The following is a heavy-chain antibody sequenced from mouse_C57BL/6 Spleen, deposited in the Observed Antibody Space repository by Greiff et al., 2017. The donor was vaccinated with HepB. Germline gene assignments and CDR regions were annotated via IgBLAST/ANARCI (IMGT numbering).Heavy chain of an antibody. D-gene: IGHD2-4*01. V-gene: IGHV1-55*01. CDR3: ARFRDYARWFAY. Sequence: VQLQQPGAELVKPGASVKMSCKASGYTFTSYWITWVKQRPGQGLEWIGDIYPGSGSTNYNEKFKSKATLTVDTSSSTAYMQLSSLTSEDSAVYYCARFRDYARWFAYWGQGTLVTVSA. CDR2: IYPGSGST. CDR1: GYTFTSYW. J-gene: IGHJ3*01.